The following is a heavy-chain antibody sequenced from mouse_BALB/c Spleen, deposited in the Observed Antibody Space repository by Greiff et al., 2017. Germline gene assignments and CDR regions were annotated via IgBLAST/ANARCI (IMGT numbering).Heavy chain of an antibody. CDR1: GFTFTDYY. D-gene: IGHD1-2*01. Sequence: EVKLVEPGGGLVQPGGSLRLSCATSGFTFTDYYMSWVRQPPGKALEWLGFIRNKANGYTTEYSASVKGRFTISRDNSQSILYLQMNTLRAEDSATYYCARDDYGSSWFAYWGQGTLVTVSA. J-gene: IGHJ3*01. CDR2: IRNKANGYTT. V-gene: IGHV7-3*02. CDR3: ARDDYGSSWFAY.